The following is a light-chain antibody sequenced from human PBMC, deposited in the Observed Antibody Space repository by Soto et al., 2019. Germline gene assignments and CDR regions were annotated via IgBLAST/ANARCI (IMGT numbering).Light chain of an antibody. V-gene: IGLV2-11*01. CDR1: SSDVGAYNY. J-gene: IGLJ3*02. CDR3: RSYAGGRHTWV. Sequence: QSALTQPRSVSGSPGQSVTISCTGTSSDVGAYNYVSWYQQNPGKAPKFMMYDVSKRPSGVPDRFSGSKSGNTASLTISGLQADDEADYYCRSYAGGRHTWVFGGGTKLTVL. CDR2: DVS.